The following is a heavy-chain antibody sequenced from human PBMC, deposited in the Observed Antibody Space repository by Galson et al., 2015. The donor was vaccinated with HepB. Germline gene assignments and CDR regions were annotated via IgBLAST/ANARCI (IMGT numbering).Heavy chain of an antibody. D-gene: IGHD1-26*01. CDR1: GFQFSSSW. J-gene: IGHJ3*01. V-gene: IGHV3-7*01. CDR3: ARTVGAIAFDV. Sequence: SLRLSCAASGFQFSSSWMSWVRQAPGKGLEWVANIKQDGSETHYVDSVKGRFIISRDNAENSLYLQMDSLRADDTAVYYCARTVGAIAFDVWGQGTLVTVSS. CDR2: IKQDGSET.